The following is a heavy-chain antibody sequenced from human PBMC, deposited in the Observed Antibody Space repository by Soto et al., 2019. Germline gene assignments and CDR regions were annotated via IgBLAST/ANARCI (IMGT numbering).Heavy chain of an antibody. Sequence: QLQLQESGPGLVKPSETLSLTCTVSGGSISSSSYYWGWIRQPPGKGLEWIGSIYYSGSTYYNPSLKSRVTISVDTSKNQFSLKLSSVTAADTAVYYCARHPPLRDGYNYYYFDYWGQGTLVTVSS. CDR1: GGSISSSSYY. D-gene: IGHD5-12*01. V-gene: IGHV4-39*01. J-gene: IGHJ4*02. CDR3: ARHPPLRDGYNYYYFDY. CDR2: IYYSGST.